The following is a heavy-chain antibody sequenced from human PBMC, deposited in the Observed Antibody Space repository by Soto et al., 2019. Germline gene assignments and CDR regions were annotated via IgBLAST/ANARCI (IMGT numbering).Heavy chain of an antibody. D-gene: IGHD2-15*01. J-gene: IGHJ4*02. V-gene: IGHV1-69*13. Sequence: SVKVSCKASGGTFSSYAISWVRQAPGQGLERMGGVIPIFGTANYAQKFQGRVTITADESTSTADMELSSLRLEDTAANYSAAAYLGGASCYPSSYYFCCWGQGTLFTVSS. CDR1: GGTFSSYA. CDR2: VIPIFGTA. CDR3: AAAYLGGASCYPSSYYFCC.